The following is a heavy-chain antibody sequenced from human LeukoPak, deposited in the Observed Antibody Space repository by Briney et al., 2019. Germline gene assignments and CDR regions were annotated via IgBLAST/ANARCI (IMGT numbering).Heavy chain of an antibody. Sequence: PGGSLRLSCAASGFTFSSYAMSWVRQAPGKGLEWVSAISGSGGSTYYADSVKGRFTISRDNSKNTLYLQMNSLRAEDTAVYYCAGQNYDFWSGYRDYWGQGTLVTVSS. CDR2: ISGSGGST. J-gene: IGHJ4*02. D-gene: IGHD3-3*01. V-gene: IGHV3-23*01. CDR1: GFTFSSYA. CDR3: AGQNYDFWSGYRDY.